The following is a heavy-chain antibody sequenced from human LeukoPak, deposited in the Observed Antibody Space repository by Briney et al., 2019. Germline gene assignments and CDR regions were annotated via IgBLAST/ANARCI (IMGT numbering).Heavy chain of an antibody. CDR3: ARACTTNSCYAY. D-gene: IGHD2-2*01. Sequence: GGSLRLSCSAPGFTSTSYWMHGGRQGPGKGLGWVSRIIMDGRTTPSADSVKGRFTISRDNAKNTLFLQMNSLRAEDTAVYYWARACTTNSCYAYWGQGTLVTVSS. CDR1: GFTSTSYW. J-gene: IGHJ4*02. CDR2: IIMDGRTT. V-gene: IGHV3-74*01.